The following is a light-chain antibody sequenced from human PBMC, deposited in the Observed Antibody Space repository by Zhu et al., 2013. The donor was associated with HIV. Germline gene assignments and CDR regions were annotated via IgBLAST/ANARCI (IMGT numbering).Light chain of an antibody. CDR1: QDIRNH. V-gene: IGKV1-17*01. CDR2: TAS. Sequence: DIQMTQSPSSLSASVGDRVTITCRASQDIRNHLGWYQQKPGKAPKRLIYTASTLQSGVPSRFSGSGSGTDFTLTISSLQPEDFATYYCLQSNSYPRTFGPGDQAGDQT. J-gene: IGKJ2*02. CDR3: LQSNSYPRT.